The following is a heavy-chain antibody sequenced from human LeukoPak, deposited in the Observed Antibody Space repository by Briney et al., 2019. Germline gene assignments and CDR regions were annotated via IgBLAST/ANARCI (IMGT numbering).Heavy chain of an antibody. CDR1: GLTFSTFG. Sequence: GGSLRLSCAASGLTFSTFGMTWVRQAPGKGLEWVSAISGSAVSTFYADSVKGRFTISRDNSKNTLYLQMNSLRAEDTAIYYCAESRLSGINGGFDIWGQGRMVTVSS. D-gene: IGHD2-8*01. V-gene: IGHV3-23*01. CDR3: AESRLSGINGGFDI. CDR2: ISGSAVST. J-gene: IGHJ3*02.